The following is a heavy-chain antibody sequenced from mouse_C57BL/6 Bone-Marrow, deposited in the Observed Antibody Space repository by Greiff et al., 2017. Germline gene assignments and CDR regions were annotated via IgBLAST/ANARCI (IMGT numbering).Heavy chain of an antibody. CDR1: GYTFTSYW. Sequence: QVQLQQPGTELVKPGASVKLSCKASGYTFTSYWMHWVQRRPGQGLEWIGNINPSNGGTNSNEKFKSKATLTVDKSSSTAYMQLSSLTSEDSAVYYCARQLRSAWFAYWGQGTLVTVSA. CDR2: INPSNGGT. V-gene: IGHV1-53*01. D-gene: IGHD3-2*02. CDR3: ARQLRSAWFAY. J-gene: IGHJ3*01.